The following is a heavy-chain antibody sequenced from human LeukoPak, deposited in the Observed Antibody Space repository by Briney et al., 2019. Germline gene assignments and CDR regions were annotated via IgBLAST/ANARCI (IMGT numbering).Heavy chain of an antibody. J-gene: IGHJ4*02. V-gene: IGHV3-11*01. CDR3: ARGKYSFDY. Sequence: GGSLRLACAASGFTFSDSYMSWIRQAPGKGLEYISYISSSGSTIYYADSVKGRFTLSRDNAKNSLSLEMNSLRAEDTAVYYCARGKYSFDYWGQGTLVTVSS. CDR2: ISSSGSTI. CDR1: GFTFSDSY.